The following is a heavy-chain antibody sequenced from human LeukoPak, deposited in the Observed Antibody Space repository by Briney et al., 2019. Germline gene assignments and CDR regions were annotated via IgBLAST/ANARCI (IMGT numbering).Heavy chain of an antibody. CDR2: IDGYGMTT. J-gene: IGHJ4*02. Sequence: GGSLRLSCAASGFTFRRLAMTWVRQAPGKGLEWVSRIDGYGMTTRYADSVKGRFTISRDNAKNTLYLQMNSLRAEDTAVYYCASSGTTVYWGQGTLVTVSS. CDR3: ASSGTTVY. CDR1: GFTFRRLA. D-gene: IGHD1-1*01. V-gene: IGHV3-74*01.